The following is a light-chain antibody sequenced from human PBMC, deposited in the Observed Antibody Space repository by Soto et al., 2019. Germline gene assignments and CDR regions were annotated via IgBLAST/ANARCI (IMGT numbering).Light chain of an antibody. CDR2: DVT. CDR3: CSFAGSDSYV. CDR1: SSAVGRYDY. V-gene: IGLV2-11*01. J-gene: IGLJ1*01. Sequence: QSALAQPRSVSGSPGQSVTISCTGTSSAVGRYDYVSWYQQYPGEAPKLIIYDVTERPSGVPDRFSGSKSGNTASLTISGVRAEEDAAYSCCSFAGSDSYVFGSGTKVTVL.